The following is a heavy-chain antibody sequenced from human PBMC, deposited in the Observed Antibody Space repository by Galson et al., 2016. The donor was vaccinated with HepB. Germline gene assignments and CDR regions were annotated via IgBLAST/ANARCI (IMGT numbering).Heavy chain of an antibody. J-gene: IGHJ4*02. CDR2: VTGFDRKG. CDR3: ARTRRAPYCGGDCYSKTYFDS. D-gene: IGHD2-21*02. CDR1: GYTFNNYG. Sequence: SVKVSCKASGYTFNNYGIVWVRQAPGQGLEWVGGVTGFDRKGNYAQKFQGRVTVTTDTSTNTAYLDLLSLKYDDTAIYFCARTRRAPYCGGDCYSKTYFDSWGQGTLVTVSS. V-gene: IGHV1-18*01.